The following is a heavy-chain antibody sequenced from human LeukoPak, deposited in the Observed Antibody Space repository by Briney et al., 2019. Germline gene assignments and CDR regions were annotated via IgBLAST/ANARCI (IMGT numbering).Heavy chain of an antibody. V-gene: IGHV3-23*01. D-gene: IGHD3-9*01. J-gene: IGHJ6*02. Sequence: PGGSLRLSCAASGFTFDDYGMSWVRQAPGKGLEWVSGISGSGSSTNYADSVKGRFTISRDNSKNTLYLQMNSLRAEDAAVYYCAKDEITISPPNQEVQYGMDVWGQGTTVTVSS. CDR3: AKDEITISPPNQEVQYGMDV. CDR1: GFTFDDYG. CDR2: ISGSGSST.